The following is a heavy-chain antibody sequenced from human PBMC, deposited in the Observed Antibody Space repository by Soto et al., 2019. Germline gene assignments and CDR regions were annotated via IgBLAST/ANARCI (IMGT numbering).Heavy chain of an antibody. CDR2: IIPIFGTA. CDR3: ARDYYGSGSQHYYYYYGMDV. CDR1: GGTFSSYA. V-gene: IGHV1-69*13. D-gene: IGHD3-10*01. Sequence: GASVKVSCKASGGTFSSYAISWVRQAPGQGLEWMGGIIPIFGTANYAQKFQGRVTITADESTSTAYMELSSLRSEDTAVYYCARDYYGSGSQHYYYYYGMDVWGQGTTVTVSS. J-gene: IGHJ6*02.